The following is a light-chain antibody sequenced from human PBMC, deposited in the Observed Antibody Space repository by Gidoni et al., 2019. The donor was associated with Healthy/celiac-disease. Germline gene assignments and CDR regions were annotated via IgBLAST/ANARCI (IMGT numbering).Light chain of an antibody. CDR3: QQYNSYRVT. Sequence: IQMTQSPSTLSASVGDRVTITCRASQSISSWLAWYQQKPGKAPKLLIYKASSLESGVPSRFSGSGSGTEFTLTISSLQPDDFATYYCQQYNSYRVTFGQGTKVEI. V-gene: IGKV1-5*03. CDR2: KAS. CDR1: QSISSW. J-gene: IGKJ1*01.